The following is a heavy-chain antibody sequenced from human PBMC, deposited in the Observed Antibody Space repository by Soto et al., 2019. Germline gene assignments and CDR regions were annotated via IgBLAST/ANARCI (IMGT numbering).Heavy chain of an antibody. J-gene: IGHJ4*02. Sequence: SETLSLTCAVSGGSISSGGYSWSWIRQPPGKGLEWIGYIYHSGSTNYNPSLKSRVTISVDTSKHQFSLRLSSVTAADTAVYYCARVYGDYLDFWGQGTLVTVSS. CDR1: GGSISSGGYS. D-gene: IGHD4-17*01. CDR2: IYHSGST. CDR3: ARVYGDYLDF. V-gene: IGHV4-30-2*01.